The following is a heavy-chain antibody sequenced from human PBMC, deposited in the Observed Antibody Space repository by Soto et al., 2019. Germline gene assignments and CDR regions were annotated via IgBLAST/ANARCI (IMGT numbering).Heavy chain of an antibody. CDR2: IKSKTDGGTT. V-gene: IGHV3-15*07. Sequence: EVQLVESGGGLVKPGGSLRLSCAASGFTFSNAWMNWVRQAPGKGLEWVGRIKSKTDGGTTGYAAPVKGRFTISRDDSKNTLYLQMNSLKTEDTAVYYCTTGYSYGYSMDYWGQGTLVTVSS. J-gene: IGHJ4*02. CDR1: GFTFSNAW. CDR3: TTGYSYGYSMDY. D-gene: IGHD5-18*01.